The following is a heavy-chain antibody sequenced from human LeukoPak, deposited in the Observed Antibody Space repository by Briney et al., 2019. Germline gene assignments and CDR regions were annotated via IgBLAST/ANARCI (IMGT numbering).Heavy chain of an antibody. CDR1: GGSFSGYY. V-gene: IGHV4-34*01. J-gene: IGHJ3*02. Sequence: SETLSLTCAVYGGSFSGYYWSWIRQPPGKGLEWIGEINHSGGTNYNPCRKSRVTISVDTSKNQLYLKLSSVTAADTAVYYCARGQRWLRDDAFDILGRGTMATVSS. CDR3: ARGQRWLRDDAFDI. D-gene: IGHD5-24*01. CDR2: INHSGGT.